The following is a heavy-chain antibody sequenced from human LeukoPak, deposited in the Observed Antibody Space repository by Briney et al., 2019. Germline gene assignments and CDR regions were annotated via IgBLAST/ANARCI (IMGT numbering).Heavy chain of an antibody. V-gene: IGHV4-39*07. CDR1: GGSISSSSYY. J-gene: IGHJ5*02. D-gene: IGHD1-14*01. Sequence: SETLSLTCTVSGGSISSSSYYWGWIRQPPGKGLEWIGSIYYSGSTYYNPSLKSRVTISVDTSKNQFSLQLNSVTPEDTAVYYCARWNHASHWFEPWGQGTLVTVSS. CDR3: ARWNHASHWFEP. CDR2: IYYSGST.